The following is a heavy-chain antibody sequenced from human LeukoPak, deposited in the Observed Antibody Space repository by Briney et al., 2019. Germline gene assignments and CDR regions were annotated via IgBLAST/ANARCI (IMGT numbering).Heavy chain of an antibody. D-gene: IGHD3-10*02. CDR3: ARFPTFVNWFDP. V-gene: IGHV4-39*01. CDR1: GGSISSSSYY. J-gene: IGHJ5*02. Sequence: SETLSLTCTVSGGSISSSSYYWGWIRQPPGKGLEWIGSIYYSGSTYYNPSLKSRVTISVDTSKNQFSLKLSSVTAADTAVYYCARFPTFVNWFDPWGQGTLVTVSS. CDR2: IYYSGST.